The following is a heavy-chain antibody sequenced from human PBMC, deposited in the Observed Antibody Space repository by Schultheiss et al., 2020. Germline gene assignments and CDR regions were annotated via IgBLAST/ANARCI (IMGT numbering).Heavy chain of an antibody. CDR2: IYYSGST. D-gene: IGHD3-10*01. CDR3: ARAHYTMVRGVNFDY. J-gene: IGHJ4*02. CDR1: GGSFSGYY. V-gene: IGHV4-31*11. Sequence: SETLSLTCAVYGGSFSGYYWSWIRQHPGKGLEWIGYIYYSGSTYYNPSLKCRVTISVDTSKNQFSLKLSSVTAADTAVYYCARAHYTMVRGVNFDYWGQGTLVTVS.